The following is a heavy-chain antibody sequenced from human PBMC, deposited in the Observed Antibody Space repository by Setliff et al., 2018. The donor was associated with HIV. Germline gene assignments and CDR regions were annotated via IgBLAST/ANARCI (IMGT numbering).Heavy chain of an antibody. V-gene: IGHV1-69*10. D-gene: IGHD3-22*01. J-gene: IGHJ6*03. CDR1: GGTFSNYA. CDR3: VDSSGYYQRGATYEPGTTYYYYMDV. Sequence: ASVKVSCKASGGTFSNYAITWVRQAPGQGLEWVGATVPLLNTTNYAPEFQGRVTITADKSTNIAYMELRSLRSEDTAVYYCVDSSGYYQRGATYEPGTTYYYYMDVWGKGTTGTVSS. CDR2: TVPLLNTT.